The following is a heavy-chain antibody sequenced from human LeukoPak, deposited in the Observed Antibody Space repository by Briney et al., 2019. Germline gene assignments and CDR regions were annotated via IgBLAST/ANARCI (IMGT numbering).Heavy chain of an antibody. Sequence: ASVKVSCKASGYTFTTYAIHWVRQAPGQRLEWMGWINAGNGNTKYSQKFQGRVTITRDTSASTAYMELSSLRSEDTAVYYCARAGRSSSWYENWFDPWGQGTLVTVSS. CDR2: INAGNGNT. D-gene: IGHD6-13*01. J-gene: IGHJ5*02. V-gene: IGHV1-3*01. CDR1: GYTFTTYA. CDR3: ARAGRSSSWYENWFDP.